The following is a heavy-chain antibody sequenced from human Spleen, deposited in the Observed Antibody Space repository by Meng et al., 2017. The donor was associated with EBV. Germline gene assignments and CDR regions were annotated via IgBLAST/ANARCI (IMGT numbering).Heavy chain of an antibody. D-gene: IGHD6-19*01. J-gene: IGHJ4*02. CDR3: ARSLVGNSSGSLKYLDH. V-gene: IGHV4-34*01. CDR1: GGSFSRYY. Sequence: QVQLQLWGARLLKPSETLYLTCGVFGGSFSRYYWSWIRQPPGKGLEWIGEINHSGSTNYKPSLKSRVTMSVDTSRDQFSLRLSSVTAADTAVYYCARSLVGNSSGSLKYLDHWGQGSLVTVSS. CDR2: INHSGST.